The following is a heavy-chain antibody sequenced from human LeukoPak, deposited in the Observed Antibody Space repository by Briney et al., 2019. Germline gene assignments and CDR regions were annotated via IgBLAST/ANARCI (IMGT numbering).Heavy chain of an antibody. CDR2: ISGSGGST. J-gene: IGHJ4*02. D-gene: IGHD3-22*01. CDR1: GFTFSSYA. V-gene: IGHV3-23*01. CDR3: AKATMIVVVPAYYFDY. Sequence: GGSLRLSCAASGFTFSSYAMSWVRQAPGKGLEWVSAISGSGGSTYYADSVKGRFTISRDNSKNTLYLQMNSLRAEDTAVYYCAKATMIVVVPAYYFDYWGQGTLVTVSS.